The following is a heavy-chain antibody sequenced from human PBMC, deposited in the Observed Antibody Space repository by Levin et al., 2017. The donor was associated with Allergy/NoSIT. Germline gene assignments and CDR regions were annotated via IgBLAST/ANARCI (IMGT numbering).Heavy chain of an antibody. Sequence: SQTLSLTCAVYGGSFRGYYWSWIRQPPGKGLEWLGEINHSGSTNYNPSLKSRVTISVDTSKNQFSLKLSSVTAADTAVYYCARGFYDSSGLGSRWFDPWGQGTLVTVSS. CDR1: GGSFRGYY. J-gene: IGHJ5*02. CDR3: ARGFYDSSGLGSRWFDP. CDR2: INHSGST. V-gene: IGHV4-34*01. D-gene: IGHD3-22*01.